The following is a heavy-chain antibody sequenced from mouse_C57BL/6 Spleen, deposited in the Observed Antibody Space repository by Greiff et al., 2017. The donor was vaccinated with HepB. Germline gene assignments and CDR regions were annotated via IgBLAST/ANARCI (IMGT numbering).Heavy chain of an antibody. CDR1: GYSITSGYY. CDR3: ARGGGNFLFDY. J-gene: IGHJ2*01. CDR2: ISYDGSN. V-gene: IGHV3-6*01. D-gene: IGHD2-1*01. Sequence: EVQLVESGPGLVKPSQSLSLTCSVTGYSITSGYYWNWIRQFPGNKLEWMGYISYDGSNNYNPSLKNRISITRDTSKNQFFLKLNSVTTEDTATYYCARGGGNFLFDYWGQGTTLTVSS.